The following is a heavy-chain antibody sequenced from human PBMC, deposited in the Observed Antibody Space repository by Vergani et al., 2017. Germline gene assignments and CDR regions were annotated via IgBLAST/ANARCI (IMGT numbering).Heavy chain of an antibody. CDR2: IWDDGSKK. D-gene: IGHD5-12*01. Sequence: QVQLVESGGGVVQPGTSLRLSCAASGFIFKNHGMQWVRQAPGKGLEWVALIWDDGSKKNYGDSVKGRFTISRDNAKNTLYLEMNSLRGDDTAIYYCVRARCSGPCFMSNWFDSWGQGTLVTVSS. CDR1: GFIFKNHG. J-gene: IGHJ5*01. CDR3: VRARCSGPCFMSNWFDS. V-gene: IGHV3-33*01.